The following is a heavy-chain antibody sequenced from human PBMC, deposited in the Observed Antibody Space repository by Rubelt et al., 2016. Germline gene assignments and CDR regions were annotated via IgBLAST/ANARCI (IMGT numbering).Heavy chain of an antibody. J-gene: IGHJ6*02. CDR3: ARGRLGYGMDV. CDR2: SSYSGST. CDR1: GGSINSYY. D-gene: IGHD3-16*01. V-gene: IGHV4-59*12. Sequence: GGSINSYYWSWIRQPPGKGLEWIGYSSYSGSTYYNPSLKSRVTISVDTSKNQFSLKLSSVTAADTAVYYCARGRLGYGMDVWGQGTLVTVSS.